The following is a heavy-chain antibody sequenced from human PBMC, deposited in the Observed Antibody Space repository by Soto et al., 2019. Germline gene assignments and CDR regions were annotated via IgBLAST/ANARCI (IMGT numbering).Heavy chain of an antibody. CDR1: GYTFATYD. CDR2: INPTSGGT. V-gene: IGHV1-2*02. D-gene: IGHD2-21*02. Sequence: ASVKVSFKASGYTFATYDIHWIRQAPGQGLEWMGWINPTSGGTVYAQNFQDRVTMTRDTSISTAYMELRRLNSDDTAVYYCARDPDFCDCWGYFFDYWGQGTLVTVSS. J-gene: IGHJ4*02. CDR3: ARDPDFCDCWGYFFDY.